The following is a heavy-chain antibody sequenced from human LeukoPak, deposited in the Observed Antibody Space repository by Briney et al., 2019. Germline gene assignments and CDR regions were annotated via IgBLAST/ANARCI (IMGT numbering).Heavy chain of an antibody. V-gene: IGHV3-30*18. J-gene: IGHJ4*02. CDR1: GFTFSSYG. Sequence: GGSLRLSCAASGFTFSSYGMHWVRQAPGKGLEWVAIISYDGSNKYYADSVKGRFTISRDNSKNTLYLQMNSLRAEDTAVYYCAKLVGSISNFDYWGQGTLVTVSS. CDR2: ISYDGSNK. D-gene: IGHD2-21*01. CDR3: AKLVGSISNFDY.